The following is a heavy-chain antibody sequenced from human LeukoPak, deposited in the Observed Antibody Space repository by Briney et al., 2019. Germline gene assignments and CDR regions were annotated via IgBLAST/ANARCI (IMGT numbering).Heavy chain of an antibody. D-gene: IGHD3-10*02. V-gene: IGHV4-59*12. CDR3: ARDVPWPHYMDV. Sequence: PSETLSLTCSVSGGSFSSYYWNWIRQPPGKGLEWIGYIVNTGSATYNPSLTSRVTISIDMSKKQFSLKLSSVTAADTAVYYCARDVPWPHYMDVWGKGTTVTVSS. J-gene: IGHJ6*03. CDR2: IVNTGSA. CDR1: GGSFSSYY.